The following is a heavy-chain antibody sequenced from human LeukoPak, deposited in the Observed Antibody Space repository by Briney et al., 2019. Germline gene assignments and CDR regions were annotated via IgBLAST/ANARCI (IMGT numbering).Heavy chain of an antibody. V-gene: IGHV4-39*01. Sequence: SETLSLTCTVSGGSISSGSFYWGWIRQPPGKGLEWIGSIYYTGSTYYNPSLKSRVTISVDTSKNQFSLKLSSVTAADTAVYYCARYGEDYVWGGTNWFDPWGQGTLAIVSS. CDR1: GGSISSGSFY. D-gene: IGHD3-16*01. CDR3: ARYGEDYVWGGTNWFDP. CDR2: IYYTGST. J-gene: IGHJ5*02.